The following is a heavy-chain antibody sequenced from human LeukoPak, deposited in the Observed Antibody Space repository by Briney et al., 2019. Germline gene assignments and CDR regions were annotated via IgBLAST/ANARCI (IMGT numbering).Heavy chain of an antibody. V-gene: IGHV5-51*01. Sequence: GESLKISCKGSGYSFTTYWIAWVRQMPGKGLEWMGIIYPSDSDTRYSPSFQVQVTISADKSISTAYLQWSSLKASDTAMYYCARQYSAYDYWGQGTLVTVSS. CDR2: IYPSDSDT. CDR1: GYSFTTYW. J-gene: IGHJ4*02. D-gene: IGHD5-12*01. CDR3: ARQYSAYDY.